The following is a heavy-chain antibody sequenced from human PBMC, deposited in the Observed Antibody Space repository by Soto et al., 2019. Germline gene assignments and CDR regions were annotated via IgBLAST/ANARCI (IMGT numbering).Heavy chain of an antibody. CDR3: ARACAGYSSAFDY. J-gene: IGHJ4*02. V-gene: IGHV3-11*01. Sequence: QVQLVESGGGLVKPGGSLRLSCAASGFTFSDYYMSWIRQAPGKGLEWVSYISRSGSTIYYADYVKGRFTISRDNSKNSRYLQMISLRAEDTAVYYFARACAGYSSAFDYWGQGTLVTVS. CDR2: ISRSGSTI. CDR1: GFTFSDYY. D-gene: IGHD6-25*01.